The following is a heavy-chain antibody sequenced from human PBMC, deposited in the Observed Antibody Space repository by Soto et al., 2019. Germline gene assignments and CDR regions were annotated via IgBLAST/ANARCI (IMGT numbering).Heavy chain of an antibody. CDR1: GGSISSGGYS. J-gene: IGHJ4*02. CDR2: IYYSGST. Sequence: PSETLSLTCAVSGGSISSGGYSWSWIRQPPGKGLEWIGSIYYSGSTYYNPSLKSRVTISVDTSKNQFSLKLTSVTAADTAVYYCARPGGSGWFYFDSWGQGSQLTVSS. CDR3: ARPGGSGWFYFDS. D-gene: IGHD6-13*01. V-gene: IGHV4-30-2*03.